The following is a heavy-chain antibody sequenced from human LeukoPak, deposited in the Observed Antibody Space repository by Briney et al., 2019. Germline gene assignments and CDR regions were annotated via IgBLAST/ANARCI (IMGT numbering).Heavy chain of an antibody. CDR2: INHSGST. Sequence: PSETLSLTCAVYGGSFSGYYWSWIRQPPGKGLEWIGEINHSGSTNYNPSLKSRVTISVDTSKNQLSLKLSSVTAADTAVYYCARGLCTSYFLIDYWGQGTLVTVSS. J-gene: IGHJ4*02. D-gene: IGHD2-2*01. CDR3: ARGLCTSYFLIDY. CDR1: GGSFSGYY. V-gene: IGHV4-34*01.